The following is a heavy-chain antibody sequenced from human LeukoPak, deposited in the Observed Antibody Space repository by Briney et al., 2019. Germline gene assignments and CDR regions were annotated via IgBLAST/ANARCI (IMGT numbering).Heavy chain of an antibody. J-gene: IGHJ4*02. CDR2: ISWNSGSI. V-gene: IGHV3-9*01. CDR1: GSIFGSYA. D-gene: IGHD4-17*01. CDR3: AKGDSFTVTTFGY. Sequence: SGGSLRLSCAASGSIFGSYATSWVRQAPRKGLEWVSGISWNSGSIGYADSVKGRFTISRDNAKNSLYLQMNSLRAEDTALYYCAKGDSFTVTTFGYWGQGTLVTVSS.